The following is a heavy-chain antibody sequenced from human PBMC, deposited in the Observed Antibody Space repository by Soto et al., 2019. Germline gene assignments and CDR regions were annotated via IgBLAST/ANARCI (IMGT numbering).Heavy chain of an antibody. Sequence: ASVKVSCKASGYTFTSYGISWVRQAPGQGLEWMGWINAYNGNTNYAQKLQGRVTMTTNTSTSTAYMELRSLRSEDTAVYYCARAPSTVTTLFDIWSQGTMVTVSS. D-gene: IGHD4-17*01. CDR2: INAYNGNT. CDR1: GYTFTSYG. J-gene: IGHJ3*02. V-gene: IGHV1-18*01. CDR3: ARAPSTVTTLFDI.